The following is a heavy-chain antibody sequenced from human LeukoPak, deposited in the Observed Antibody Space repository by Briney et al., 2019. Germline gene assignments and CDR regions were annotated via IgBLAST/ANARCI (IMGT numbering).Heavy chain of an antibody. CDR3: AKDGELERGYYYFDY. J-gene: IGHJ4*02. CDR1: GFTFTSSA. D-gene: IGHD1-1*01. Sequence: GASVKVSCKASGFTFTSSAMQWVRQARGQRLEWIGWIVVGSGNTNYAQKFQERVTITRGMSTSTAYMELSSLRAEDTAAYYCAKDGELERGYYYFDYWGQGTLVTVSS. V-gene: IGHV1-58*02. CDR2: IVVGSGNT.